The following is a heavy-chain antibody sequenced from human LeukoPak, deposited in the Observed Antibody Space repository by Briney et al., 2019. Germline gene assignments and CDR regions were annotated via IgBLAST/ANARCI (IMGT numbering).Heavy chain of an antibody. Sequence: GGSLRLSCAASGFTFSDYNMNWVRQAPGKGLEWVSYITNGGSTIHHADSVKGRFPISRDNAKKTLYLQMNSLRAEDTAVYYCARSIGLTGGGVDVWGQGTTVTVSS. CDR1: GFTFSDYN. V-gene: IGHV3-11*01. J-gene: IGHJ6*02. D-gene: IGHD3-9*01. CDR3: ARSIGLTGGGVDV. CDR2: ITNGGSTI.